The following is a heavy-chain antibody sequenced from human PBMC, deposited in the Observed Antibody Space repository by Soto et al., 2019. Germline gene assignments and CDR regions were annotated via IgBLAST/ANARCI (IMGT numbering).Heavy chain of an antibody. CDR2: VGGSAGST. V-gene: IGHV3-23*01. Sequence: EVHLLESGGGLIQPGGSLRLSCAASGFTFRSSAMSWVRQAPGKGLEWVSTVGGSAGSTYYADSVKGRFSISRDTSKNTLFLQMNSLRAEDTAVYYCVKLLDPWGQGTLVTVSS. D-gene: IGHD3-3*01. J-gene: IGHJ5*02. CDR3: VKLLDP. CDR1: GFTFRSSA.